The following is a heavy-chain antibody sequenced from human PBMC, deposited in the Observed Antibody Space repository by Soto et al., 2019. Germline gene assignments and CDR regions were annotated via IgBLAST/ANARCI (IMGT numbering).Heavy chain of an antibody. D-gene: IGHD5-12*01. J-gene: IGHJ4*02. V-gene: IGHV1-24*01. Sequence: GASVKVSCKVSGYTLTELSMHWVRQAPGKGLEWMGGFDPEDGETIYAQKFQGRVTMTEDTSTDTAYMELSSLRSEDTAVYYCATPLMIRGYSGYEYYFDYWGQGTLVTVS. CDR2: FDPEDGET. CDR3: ATPLMIRGYSGYEYYFDY. CDR1: GYTLTELS.